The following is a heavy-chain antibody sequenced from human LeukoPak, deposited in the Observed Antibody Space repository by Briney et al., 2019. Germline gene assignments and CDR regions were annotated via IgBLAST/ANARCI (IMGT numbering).Heavy chain of an antibody. D-gene: IGHD2-21*01. Sequence: PSETLSLTCTVSGGSISSYYWTWIRQPPGKGLEWVGYVYCSGSTNYNPSLKSRVTISVDTSKNQFSLKLSSVTAADTAVYYCARRVSAFFYGMDVWGQGTTVTVSS. V-gene: IGHV4-59*01. CDR1: GGSISSYY. CDR3: ARRVSAFFYGMDV. CDR2: VYCSGST. J-gene: IGHJ6*02.